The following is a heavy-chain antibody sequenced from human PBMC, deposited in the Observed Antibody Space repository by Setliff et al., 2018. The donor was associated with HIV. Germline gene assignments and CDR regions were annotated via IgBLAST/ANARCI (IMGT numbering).Heavy chain of an antibody. J-gene: IGHJ6*03. D-gene: IGHD3-22*01. CDR2: IYTSGST. CDR1: GGSISSGSYY. Sequence: SETLSLTCTVSGGSISSGSYYWSWIRQPAGKGLEWIGRIYTSGSTNYNPSLKSRVTISVDTSKNQFSLKLSSVTAADTAVYYCARGLRVYDSSGYYYRDYYYYYMDVWGKGTAVTVSS. V-gene: IGHV4-61*02. CDR3: ARGLRVYDSSGYYYRDYYYYYMDV.